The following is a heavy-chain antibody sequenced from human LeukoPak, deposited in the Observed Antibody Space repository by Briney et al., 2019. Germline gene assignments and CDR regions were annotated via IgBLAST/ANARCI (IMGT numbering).Heavy chain of an antibody. Sequence: PSETLSLTCAVYGGSFSGYYWSWIRQPPGKGLEWIGEINHSGSTNYNPSLKSRVTISVDTSKNQFSLKLSFVTAADTAVYYCARQGPLEWLPWGQGTLVTVSS. D-gene: IGHD3-3*01. CDR1: GGSFSGYY. CDR2: INHSGST. J-gene: IGHJ5*02. V-gene: IGHV4-34*01. CDR3: ARQGPLEWLP.